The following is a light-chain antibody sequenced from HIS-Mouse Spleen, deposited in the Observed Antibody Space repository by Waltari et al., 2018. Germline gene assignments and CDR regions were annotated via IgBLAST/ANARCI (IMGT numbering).Light chain of an antibody. V-gene: IGLV2-23*01. CDR2: EGS. J-gene: IGLJ3*02. Sequence: QSALTQPASVSGSPGQSITISCTGTSSDVGSYNLVSWYQQPRGKAPKLMIYEGSKRPSGVSNRFSGSKSGNTASLTISGLQAEDEADYYCCSYAGSSTWVFGGGTKLTVL. CDR3: CSYAGSSTWV. CDR1: SSDVGSYNL.